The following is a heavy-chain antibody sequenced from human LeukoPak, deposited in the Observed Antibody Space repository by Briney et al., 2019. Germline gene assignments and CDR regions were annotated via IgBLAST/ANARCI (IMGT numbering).Heavy chain of an antibody. V-gene: IGHV1-2*02. CDR1: GYTFTGYY. CDR2: INPNSGGT. Sequence: GASVKVSCKTFGYTFTGYYMHWVRQAPGQGLEWMGWINPNSGGTNYAQKFQGRVTMTRDTSISTAYMELSRLRSDDTAVYYCARVGGSYCGGDCYSSWGQGTLVTVSS. CDR3: ARVGGSYCGGDCYSS. D-gene: IGHD2-21*02. J-gene: IGHJ5*02.